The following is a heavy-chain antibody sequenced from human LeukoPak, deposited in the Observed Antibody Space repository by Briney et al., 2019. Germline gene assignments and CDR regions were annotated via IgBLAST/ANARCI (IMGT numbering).Heavy chain of an antibody. J-gene: IGHJ4*02. CDR2: ISYDGSNK. D-gene: IGHD3-10*01. V-gene: IGHV3-30*18. CDR1: GFTFSSYG. CDR3: AKEAVLWFGELLSYYFDY. Sequence: GGSLRLSCAASGFTFSSYGMHWVRQAPGKGLEWVAVISYDGSNKYYADSVKGRFTISRDNSKDTLYLQMNSLRAEDTAVYYCAKEAVLWFGELLSYYFDYWGQGTLVTVSS.